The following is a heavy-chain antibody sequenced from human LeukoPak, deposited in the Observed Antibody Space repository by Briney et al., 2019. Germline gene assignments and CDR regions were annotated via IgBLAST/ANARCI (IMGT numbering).Heavy chain of an antibody. CDR2: INWSGGST. V-gene: IGHV3-20*04. Sequence: GGSLRLSCAASGFTFDDYGMSWVRQAPGKGLEWVSGINWSGGSTGYADSVKGRFTISRDNAKNSLYLQMNRLRAEDTALYYCARVSGARYMDVWGRGTTVTVSS. CDR1: GFTFDDYG. J-gene: IGHJ6*03. D-gene: IGHD1-26*01. CDR3: ARVSGARYMDV.